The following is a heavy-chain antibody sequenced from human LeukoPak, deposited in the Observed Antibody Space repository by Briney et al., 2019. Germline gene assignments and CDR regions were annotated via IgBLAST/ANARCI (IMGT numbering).Heavy chain of an antibody. CDR3: AKDGYYYDSSGYYYGDY. D-gene: IGHD3-22*01. CDR2: IKQDGSEK. V-gene: IGHV3-7*01. Sequence: TGGSLRLSCAASGFTFSSYAMSWVRQAPGKGLEWVANIKQDGSEKYYVDSVKGRFTISRDNAKNSLYLQMNSLRAEDTAVYYCAKDGYYYDSSGYYYGDYWGQGTLVTVSS. CDR1: GFTFSSYA. J-gene: IGHJ4*02.